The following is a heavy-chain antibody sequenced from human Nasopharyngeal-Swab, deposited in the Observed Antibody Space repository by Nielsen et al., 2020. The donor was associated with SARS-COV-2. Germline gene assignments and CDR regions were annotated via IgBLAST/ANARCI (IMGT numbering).Heavy chain of an antibody. CDR1: GLTFSDYY. D-gene: IGHD3-9*01. Sequence: GGSLRLSCAASGLTFSDYYMSWIRQAPGKGLEWVSYISSSGSTIYYADSVKGRFTISRDNAKNSLYLQMNSLRAEDTAVYYCVRYGGIQILTGYFDYWGPGTLVTVSS. V-gene: IGHV3-11*04. CDR2: ISSSGSTI. J-gene: IGHJ4*02. CDR3: VRYGGIQILTGYFDY.